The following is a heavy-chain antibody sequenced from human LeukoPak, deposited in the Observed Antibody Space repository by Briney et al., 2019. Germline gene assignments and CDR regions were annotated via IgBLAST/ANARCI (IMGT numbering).Heavy chain of an antibody. Sequence: GGSLRLSCAASGFTFSSSAMSWVRQAPGKGLEWVSAISNNGGYTYYADSVQGRFTISRDNSKSTLCLQMNSLRAEDTAVYYCATNYDDSREAFDVWGQGTVVTVSS. V-gene: IGHV3-23*01. J-gene: IGHJ3*01. D-gene: IGHD3-3*01. CDR1: GFTFSSSA. CDR3: ATNYDDSREAFDV. CDR2: ISNNGGYT.